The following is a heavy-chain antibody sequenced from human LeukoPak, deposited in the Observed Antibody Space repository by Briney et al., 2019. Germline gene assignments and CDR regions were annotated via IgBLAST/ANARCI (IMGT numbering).Heavy chain of an antibody. CDR1: GFTFGSYG. D-gene: IGHD4-17*01. CDR2: ISYDGSNK. J-gene: IGHJ4*02. V-gene: IGHV3-30*18. CDR3: AKDGCGDYGEVFDY. Sequence: GGSLRLSCAASGFTFGSYGMHWVRQAPGKGLEWVAVISYDGSNKYYADSVKGRFTISRDNSKNTLYLQMNSLRAEDTAVYYCAKDGCGDYGEVFDYWGQGTLVTVSS.